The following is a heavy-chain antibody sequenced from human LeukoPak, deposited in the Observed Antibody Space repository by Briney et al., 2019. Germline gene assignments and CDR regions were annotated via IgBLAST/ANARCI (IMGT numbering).Heavy chain of an antibody. CDR2: IYPGDSDT. D-gene: IGHD4-11*01. Sequence: GESLKISCKGSGYSLTSYWIGWVRQLPGKGLEWMGIIYPGDSDTRYSPSFQGQVTISADKSISTAYLQWSSLKASDTAMYYCARPNTVTTSVEPYYFDYWGQGTLVTVSS. CDR3: ARPNTVTTSVEPYYFDY. CDR1: GYSLTSYW. J-gene: IGHJ4*02. V-gene: IGHV5-51*01.